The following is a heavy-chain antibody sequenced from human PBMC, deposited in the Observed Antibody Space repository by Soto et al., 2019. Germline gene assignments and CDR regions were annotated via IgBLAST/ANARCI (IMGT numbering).Heavy chain of an antibody. Sequence: QVQLVQSGAELKKPGSSVKVSCKASGGSFSNFGISWVRQAPGQGLEWMGGIVPVFGRPNYAQRFRGRLTITADESTSTGYMELISLRSDDTAVYYCARTQFRGRLVGNSPMIWGQGTMVIVSS. CDR3: ARTQFRGRLVGNSPMI. CDR2: IVPVFGRP. J-gene: IGHJ3*02. D-gene: IGHD1-26*01. CDR1: GGSFSNFG. V-gene: IGHV1-69*01.